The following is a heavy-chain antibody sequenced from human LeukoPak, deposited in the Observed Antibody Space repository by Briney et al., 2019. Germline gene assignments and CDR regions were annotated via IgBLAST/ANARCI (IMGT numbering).Heavy chain of an antibody. CDR3: AKDWNYYDSSGFSYYFDY. V-gene: IGHV3-30-3*01. J-gene: IGHJ4*02. Sequence: PGRSLRLSCAASGFTFSSYAMHWVRQAPGKGLEWVAVISYDGSNKYYADSVKGRFTISRDNSKNTLYLQMNSLRAEDTAVYYCAKDWNYYDSSGFSYYFDYWGQGTLVTVSS. CDR1: GFTFSSYA. CDR2: ISYDGSNK. D-gene: IGHD3-22*01.